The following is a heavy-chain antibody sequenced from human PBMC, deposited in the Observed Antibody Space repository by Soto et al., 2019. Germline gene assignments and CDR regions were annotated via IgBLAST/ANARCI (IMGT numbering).Heavy chain of an antibody. D-gene: IGHD1-1*01. J-gene: IGHJ6*03. CDR3: ARWGVANVERESPGYMDV. CDR2: IYPDDSDN. Sequence: EVQLAQSGPEVKQPGESLKISCKGSGYSFADYWIGWVRQMPGKGLEWMAIIYPDDSDNRYSPPFQGQVTISADKSTSTAYLQWSSLKASDTAMYYCARWGVANVERESPGYMDVWGKGTMVTVSS. CDR1: GYSFADYW. V-gene: IGHV5-51*03.